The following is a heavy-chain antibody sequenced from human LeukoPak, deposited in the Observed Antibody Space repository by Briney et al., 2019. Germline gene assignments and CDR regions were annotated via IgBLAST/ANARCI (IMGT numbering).Heavy chain of an antibody. CDR3: ATAGGPFQH. CDR2: SDYSGST. CDR1: GGSVSSGSYY. J-gene: IGHJ1*01. V-gene: IGHV4-61*01. D-gene: IGHD3-16*01. Sequence: SSETLSLTCTVSGGSVSSGSYYWTWIRQPPGKGLEWIGYSDYSGSTNYNPSLESRVTISVDTSKNQFSLKLRSVTAADTAVYYCATAGGPFQHWGQGTLVTVSS.